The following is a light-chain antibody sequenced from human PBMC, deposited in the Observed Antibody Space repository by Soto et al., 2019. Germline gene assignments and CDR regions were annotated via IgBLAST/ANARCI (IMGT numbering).Light chain of an antibody. V-gene: IGLV2-14*01. J-gene: IGLJ3*02. CDR2: EVS. CDR1: SSDVGGYNY. CDR3: NSYTSTSTLVV. Sequence: QSALTQPASVSGSPGQSITISCTGTSSDVGGYNYVSWYQQHPVKAPKLMIYEVSNRPSGVSNRFSGSKSGNTASLTISGLQAEDEADYYCNSYTSTSTLVVFGGGTKLTVL.